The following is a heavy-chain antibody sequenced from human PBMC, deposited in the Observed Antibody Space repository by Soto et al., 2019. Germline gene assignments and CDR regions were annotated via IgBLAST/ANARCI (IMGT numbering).Heavy chain of an antibody. CDR3: ALDYHLTRGYGADLDAFDI. CDR2: SSAYNGNT. CDR1: GYTFTSYG. V-gene: IGHV1-18*01. D-gene: IGHD4-17*01. J-gene: IGHJ3*02. Sequence: QVQLVQSGAEVKKPGASVKVSCKASGYTFTSYGISWVRQAPGQGLEWMGWSSAYNGNTNYAQKLQGRVTMTTDTSTSTAYMELRSLRSDDTAVYYCALDYHLTRGYGADLDAFDIWGQGTMVTVSS.